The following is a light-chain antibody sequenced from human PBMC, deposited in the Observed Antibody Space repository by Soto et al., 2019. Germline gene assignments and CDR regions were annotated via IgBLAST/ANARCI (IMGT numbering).Light chain of an antibody. Sequence: DIQMTPSPSSLSASVGDRVTITCRASQGINNYVAWFQQKPGKAPNSLIYAASSLQSGAPSKFTGSGSGTDFTLTISSLQPEDSATYYCQQYNSYPLTFGGGTRVEI. CDR1: QGINNY. V-gene: IGKV1-16*02. CDR2: AAS. J-gene: IGKJ4*01. CDR3: QQYNSYPLT.